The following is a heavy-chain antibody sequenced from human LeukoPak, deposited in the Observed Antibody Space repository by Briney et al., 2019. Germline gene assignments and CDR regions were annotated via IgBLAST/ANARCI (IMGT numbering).Heavy chain of an antibody. V-gene: IGHV4-59*08. J-gene: IGHJ3*02. Sequence: ASETLSLTCTVSGGSISSYYWSWIRQPPGKGLEWIAYIYYSGNTNSNPSLKSRLTISVDTSKNQFSLKLSSVTAADTAVYYCARQGAMVRGKSAFDIWGQGTMVTVSS. CDR2: IYYSGNT. D-gene: IGHD3-10*01. CDR1: GGSISSYY. CDR3: ARQGAMVRGKSAFDI.